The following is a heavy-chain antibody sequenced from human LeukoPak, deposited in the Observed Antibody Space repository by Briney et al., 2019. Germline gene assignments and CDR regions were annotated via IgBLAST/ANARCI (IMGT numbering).Heavy chain of an antibody. CDR2: IYYSGST. D-gene: IGHD1-26*01. CDR3: ARTVQYAGEAFDI. J-gene: IGHJ3*02. V-gene: IGHV4-34*01. Sequence: SETLSLTCAVYGGSFSGYYWSWIRQPPGKGLEWIGSIYYSGSTYYNPSLESRVTISVDTSKNQFSLRLSSVTAADTAVYYCARTVQYAGEAFDIWGQGTMVTVSS. CDR1: GGSFSGYY.